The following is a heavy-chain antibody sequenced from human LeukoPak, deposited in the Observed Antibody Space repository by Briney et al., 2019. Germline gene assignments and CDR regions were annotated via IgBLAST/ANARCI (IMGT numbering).Heavy chain of an antibody. CDR1: AFTFRTYS. D-gene: IGHD3-16*02. CDR3: ARGSDFVWGSYRPYFDY. J-gene: IGHJ4*02. CDR2: ISGSTSYI. Sequence: GGSLRLSCVASAFTFRTYSVHWVRQAPGKGLEWVSSISGSTSYIYYADSVRGRFTISRDNAKNSLYLQMNNLRAEDTAVYYCARGSDFVWGSYRPYFDYWGQGTLVTVSS. V-gene: IGHV3-21*01.